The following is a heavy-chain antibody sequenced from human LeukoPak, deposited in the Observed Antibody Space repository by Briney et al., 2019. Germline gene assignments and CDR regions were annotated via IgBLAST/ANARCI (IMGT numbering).Heavy chain of an antibody. D-gene: IGHD5-18*01. CDR3: ARDGYGPYYFDY. CDR2: IIPIFGTA. Sequence: SVKVSCKASGATFSSYAISWVRQAPGQGLEWMGGIIPIFGTANYAQKFQGRVTITADESTSTAYMELSSLRSEDTAVYYCARDGYGPYYFDYWGQGTLVTVSS. V-gene: IGHV1-69*13. J-gene: IGHJ4*02. CDR1: GATFSSYA.